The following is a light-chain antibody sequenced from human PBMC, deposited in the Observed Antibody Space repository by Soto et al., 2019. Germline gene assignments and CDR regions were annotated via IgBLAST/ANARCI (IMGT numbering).Light chain of an antibody. V-gene: IGLV1-51*01. CDR3: ATWDSSLIAGV. CDR1: SSNIGNNF. J-gene: IGLJ2*01. Sequence: QSVLTQPPSVSAAPGQKVTISCSGSSSNIGNNFVSWYQHLPGTAPKPLIYDNNKRPSGIPDRFSGTKSGTSATLGITGLQTGDEAHYYCATWDSSLIAGVFGGGTQLTVL. CDR2: DNN.